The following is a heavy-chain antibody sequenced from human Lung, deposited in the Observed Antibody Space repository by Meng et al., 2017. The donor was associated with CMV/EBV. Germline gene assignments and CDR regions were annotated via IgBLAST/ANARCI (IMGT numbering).Heavy chain of an antibody. CDR3: ARDVPRAGGAGSQFDF. J-gene: IGHJ4*02. V-gene: IGHV1-69*01. Sequence: KISCKTSGNVFSTFAVSWLRQAPGQGLEWMGGVVPLFGTANYAQKFQGRVTITADASTTTAYMELRSLKSEDTAIYFCARDVPRAGGAGSQFDFWGQGXLVTVSS. CDR2: VVPLFGTA. CDR1: GNVFSTFA. D-gene: IGHD6-13*01.